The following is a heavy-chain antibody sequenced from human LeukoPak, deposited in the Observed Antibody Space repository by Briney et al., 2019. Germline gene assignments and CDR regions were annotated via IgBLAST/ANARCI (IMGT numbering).Heavy chain of an antibody. D-gene: IGHD3-22*01. Sequence: ASVKVSCKVSGYTLTELSVHWVRQAPGKGLEWMGGFDPEDGETIYAQKFQGRVTMTEDTSTDTAYMELSSLRSEDTAVYYCATIYDSPSAFDIWGQGTMVTVSS. V-gene: IGHV1-24*01. J-gene: IGHJ3*02. CDR1: GYTLTELS. CDR3: ATIYDSPSAFDI. CDR2: FDPEDGET.